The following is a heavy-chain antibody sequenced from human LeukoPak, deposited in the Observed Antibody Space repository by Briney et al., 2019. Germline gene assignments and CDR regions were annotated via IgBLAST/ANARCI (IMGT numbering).Heavy chain of an antibody. CDR2: IYYSGST. CDR3: ARDGCSGGSCYSWFDP. CDR1: GGSISSYY. V-gene: IGHV4-59*01. Sequence: SETLSLTCTVSGGSISSYYWSWIRQPPGKGLEWIGYIYYSGSTNYNPSLKSRVTISIDTSNNQFSLKLSSVTAADTAVYYCARDGCSGGSCYSWFDPWGQGTLVTVSS. D-gene: IGHD2-15*01. J-gene: IGHJ5*02.